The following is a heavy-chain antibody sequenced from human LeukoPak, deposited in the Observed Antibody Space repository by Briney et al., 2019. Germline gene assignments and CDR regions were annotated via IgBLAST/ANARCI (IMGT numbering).Heavy chain of an antibody. J-gene: IGHJ4*02. CDR2: IIPILGIA. CDR1: GGTFSSYA. CDR3: ARNSYSSSFSLDY. D-gene: IGHD6-6*01. V-gene: IGHV1-69*04. Sequence: ASVKVSCKASGGTFSSYAISWVRQAPGQGLEWMGRIIPILGIANYAQKFQGRVTITADKSTSTAYMELSSLRSEDTAVYYCARNSYSSSFSLDYWGQGTLVTVSS.